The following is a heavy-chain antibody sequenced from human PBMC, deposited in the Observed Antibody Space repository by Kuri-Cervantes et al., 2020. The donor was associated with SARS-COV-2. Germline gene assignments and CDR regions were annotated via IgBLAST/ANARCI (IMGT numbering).Heavy chain of an antibody. CDR2: ISCDGSNK. V-gene: IGHV3-30-3*01. D-gene: IGHD6-19*01. CDR1: GFTFSSYA. Sequence: GGSLRLSCAASGFTFSSYAMHWVRQAPGKGLEWVAVISCDGSNKYYADSVKGRFTISRDNSKNTLYLQMNSLRAEDTAVYYCAREGSGWPELGYWGQGTLVTVSS. CDR3: AREGSGWPELGY. J-gene: IGHJ4*02.